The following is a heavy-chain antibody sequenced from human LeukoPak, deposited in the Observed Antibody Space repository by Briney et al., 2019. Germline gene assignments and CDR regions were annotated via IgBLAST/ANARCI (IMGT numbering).Heavy chain of an antibody. CDR3: ARRAGAYSHPYDY. V-gene: IGHV3-23*01. CDR2: ISGSGNRT. D-gene: IGHD4/OR15-4a*01. CDR1: GFTFSSFG. J-gene: IGHJ4*02. Sequence: GGSLRLSCAASGFTFSSFGMNWVRQAPGKGLEWVSAISGSGNRTFYADSVKGRFAISRDNAKSTVYLQMNSLRAEDTAVYYCARRAGAYSHPYDYWGQGTLVTVSS.